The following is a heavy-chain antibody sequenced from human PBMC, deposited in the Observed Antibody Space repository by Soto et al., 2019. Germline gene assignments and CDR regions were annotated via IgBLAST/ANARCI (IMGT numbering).Heavy chain of an antibody. CDR3: ATTERSSGWYDYYYYGMDV. CDR1: GYTLTDLS. D-gene: IGHD6-19*01. CDR2: FDPEDGET. J-gene: IGHJ6*02. Sequence: QVQLVQSGAEVKKPGASVKVSCKVSGYTLTDLSMHWVRQAPGKGLEWMGGFDPEDGETIYAQKFQGRVTMTEDTSTDTAYMELSSLRSEDTAVYYCATTERSSGWYDYYYYGMDVWGQGTTVTVSS. V-gene: IGHV1-24*01.